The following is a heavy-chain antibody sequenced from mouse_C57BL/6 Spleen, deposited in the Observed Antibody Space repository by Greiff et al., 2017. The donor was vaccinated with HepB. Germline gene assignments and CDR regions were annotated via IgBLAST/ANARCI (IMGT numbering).Heavy chain of an antibody. J-gene: IGHJ3*01. CDR2: IYPRDGST. Sequence: VKLMESGPELVKPGASVKLSCKASGYTFTSYDINWVKQRPGQGLEWIGWIYPRDGSTKYNEKFKGKATLTVDTSSSTAYMELHSLTSEDSAVYFCARPYYDYDEAWFAYWGQGTLVTVSA. V-gene: IGHV1-85*01. CDR1: GYTFTSYD. D-gene: IGHD2-4*01. CDR3: ARPYYDYDEAWFAY.